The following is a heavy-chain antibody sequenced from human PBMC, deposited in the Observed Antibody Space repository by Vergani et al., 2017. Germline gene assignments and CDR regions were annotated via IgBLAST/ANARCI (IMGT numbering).Heavy chain of an antibody. CDR1: GGSFSGYY. D-gene: IGHD5-24*01. J-gene: IGHJ4*02. CDR2: INHSGST. Sequence: QVQLQQWGAGLLKPSETLSLTCAVYGGSFSGYYWSWTRQPPGKGLEWIGEINHSGSTNYNPSLKSRVTISVDTSKNQFSLKLSSVTAADTAVYYCARASVGMAGNDFDYWGQGTLVTVSS. V-gene: IGHV4-34*01. CDR3: ARASVGMAGNDFDY.